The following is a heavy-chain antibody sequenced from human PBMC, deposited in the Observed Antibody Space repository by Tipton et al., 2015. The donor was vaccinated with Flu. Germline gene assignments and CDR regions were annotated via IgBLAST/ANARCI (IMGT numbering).Heavy chain of an antibody. CDR1: GDSMRYYY. CDR2: TAYSANT. V-gene: IGHV4-59*01. J-gene: IGHJ5*02. Sequence: TLSLTCSVSGDSMRYYYWTWIRQAPGKGLEWIGYTAYSANTNYNPSLESRVTMSVDKSKNQFSLTLTSVTAADTAVYFCARGGSSYSWFDPWGQGTLVIVSS. D-gene: IGHD6-6*01. CDR3: ARGGSSYSWFDP.